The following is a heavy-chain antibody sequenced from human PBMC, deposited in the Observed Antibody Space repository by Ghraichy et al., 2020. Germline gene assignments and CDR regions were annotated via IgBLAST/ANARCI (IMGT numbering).Heavy chain of an antibody. J-gene: IGHJ4*02. CDR2: IYYSGST. CDR3: ARVSAAAGTEDY. V-gene: IGHV4-59*01. Sequence: SETLSLTCTVSGGSISSYYWSWIRQPPGKGLEWIGYIYYSGSTNYNPSLKSRVTISVDTSKNQFSLKLSSVTAADTAVYCCARVSAAAGTEDYWGQGTLVTVSS. CDR1: GGSISSYY. D-gene: IGHD6-13*01.